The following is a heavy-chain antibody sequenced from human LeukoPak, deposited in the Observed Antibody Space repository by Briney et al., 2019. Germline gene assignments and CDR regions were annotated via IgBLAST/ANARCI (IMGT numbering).Heavy chain of an antibody. V-gene: IGHV3-23*01. J-gene: IGHJ2*01. CDR3: AKGPAPYCSGGSCYSPHWYFDL. D-gene: IGHD2-15*01. CDR2: ISGSGNTT. CDR1: GFTFSRYS. Sequence: GGSLRLSCVASGFTFSRYSMSWVRQAPGKGLEWVSAISGSGNTTYFGDSVTGRFTISRDNPKNTVYLQMDSLSAEDTAVYYCAKGPAPYCSGGSCYSPHWYFDLWGRGTLATVSS.